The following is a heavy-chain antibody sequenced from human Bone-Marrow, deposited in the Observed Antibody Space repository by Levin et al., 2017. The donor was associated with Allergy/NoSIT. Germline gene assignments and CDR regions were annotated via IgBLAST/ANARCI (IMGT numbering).Heavy chain of an antibody. CDR1: GFTFSTYS. J-gene: IGHJ4*02. D-gene: IGHD3-3*01. CDR2: ISYDGSNK. Sequence: GGSLRLSCAASGFTFSTYSLHWVRQAPGKGLEWVALISYDGSNKKYSDSVKGRFIISRDNSHQTLTLQMNSLRPDDTAVYYCATDKPYTWGGLVADHWGQGTLVTVSS. V-gene: IGHV3-30*01. CDR3: ATDKPYTWGGLVADH.